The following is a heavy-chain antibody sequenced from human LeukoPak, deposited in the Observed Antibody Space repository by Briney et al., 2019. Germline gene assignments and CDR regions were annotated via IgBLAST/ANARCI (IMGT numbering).Heavy chain of an antibody. CDR3: ARGGMVRGVKEGGIDY. J-gene: IGHJ4*02. D-gene: IGHD3-10*01. CDR1: GYTFTGYY. V-gene: IGHV1-2*02. Sequence: ASVKVSCKASGYTFTGYYMHWVRQAPGQGLEWMGWINPNSGGTNYAQKFQGRVTMTRDTSISTAYMELSRLRSDDTAVYYCARGGMVRGVKEGGIDYWGQGTLVTVSS. CDR2: INPNSGGT.